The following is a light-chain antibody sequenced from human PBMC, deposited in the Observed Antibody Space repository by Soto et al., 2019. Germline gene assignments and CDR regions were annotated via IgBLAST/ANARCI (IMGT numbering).Light chain of an antibody. V-gene: IGKV3-15*01. J-gene: IGKJ1*01. Sequence: VVMKSPAARCVGKGCRSPCSWCASQSVSSDLAWYQQKPGQAPRLLIYATSTRATGIPARFSGSVSGTDFTLTIGIREPQACAVYYPHQHTPGTPWTFGEGTKVDIK. CDR2: ATS. CDR1: QSVSSD. CDR3: HQHTPGTPWT.